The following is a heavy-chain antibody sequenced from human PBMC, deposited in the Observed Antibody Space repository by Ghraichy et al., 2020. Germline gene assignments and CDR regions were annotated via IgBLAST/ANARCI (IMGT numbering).Heavy chain of an antibody. D-gene: IGHD3-16*01. V-gene: IGHV4-39*01. CDR1: GFSISSSSYY. CDR2: FYYSGST. J-gene: IGHJ3*02. CDR3: AIDVPHFAVMNAFVI. Sequence: SETLSLTCTVSGFSISSSSYYWGWIRQPPGKGLEWVGCFYYSGSTYYNPSLKSLVTISVDTSRNQFSLKLSSVTAADTAVYYCAIDVPHFAVMNAFVIWGQGTMVTVSS.